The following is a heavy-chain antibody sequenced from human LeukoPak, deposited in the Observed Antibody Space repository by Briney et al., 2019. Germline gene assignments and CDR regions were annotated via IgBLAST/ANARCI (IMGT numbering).Heavy chain of an antibody. D-gene: IGHD6-13*01. CDR2: ISAYNGNT. CDR1: GGIFSRYA. V-gene: IGHV1-18*01. Sequence: GASVKVSCKASGGIFSRYAISWVRQAPGQGLEWMGWISAYNGNTNYAQKLQGRVTMTTDTSTSTAYMELRSLRSDDTAVYYCARDRDSSRDAFDIWGQGTMVTVSS. CDR3: ARDRDSSRDAFDI. J-gene: IGHJ3*02.